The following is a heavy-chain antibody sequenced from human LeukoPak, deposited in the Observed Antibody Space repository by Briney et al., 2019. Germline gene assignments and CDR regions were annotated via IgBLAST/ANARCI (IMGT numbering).Heavy chain of an antibody. V-gene: IGHV4-39*01. D-gene: IGHD3-3*01. CDR1: GGSISSSSYS. CDR3: ASQFGVVIY. J-gene: IGHJ4*02. CDR2: IYYSGST. Sequence: SETLSLTCTVSGGSISSSSYSWGWIRQPPGKGLEWIGSIYYSGSTYYNPSLKSRVTISVDTSKNQFSLKLSSVTAADTAVYYCASQFGVVIYWGQGTLVTVSS.